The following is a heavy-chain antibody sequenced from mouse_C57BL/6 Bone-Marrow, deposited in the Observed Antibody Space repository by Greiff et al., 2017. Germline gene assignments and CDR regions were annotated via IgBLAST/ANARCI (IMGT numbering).Heavy chain of an antibody. CDR3: ARSPNYYYGSSPWFAY. J-gene: IGHJ3*01. Sequence: QVQLQQSGAELARPGASVKLSCKASGYTFTSYGISWVKQRTGQGLEWIGEIYPRSGNTYYNEKFKGKATLTADKSSSTAYMQLSSLTSEDSAVYFCARSPNYYYGSSPWFAYWGQGTLVTVSA. V-gene: IGHV1-81*01. CDR2: IYPRSGNT. D-gene: IGHD1-1*01. CDR1: GYTFTSYG.